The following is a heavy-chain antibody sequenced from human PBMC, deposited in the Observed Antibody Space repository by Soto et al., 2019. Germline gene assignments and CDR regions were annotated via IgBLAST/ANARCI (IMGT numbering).Heavy chain of an antibody. CDR2: ISAYNGNT. V-gene: IGHV1-18*04. Sequence: GASVKVSCKASGYTFTSYGISWVRQAPGQGLEWMGWISAYNGNTNYAQKLQGRVTMTTDTSTSTAYMELRSLRSDDTAVYYCAXAYMVRGVMEELDWFDPWGQGTLVTVSS. J-gene: IGHJ5*02. CDR1: GYTFTSYG. D-gene: IGHD3-10*01. CDR3: AXAYMVRGVMEELDWFDP.